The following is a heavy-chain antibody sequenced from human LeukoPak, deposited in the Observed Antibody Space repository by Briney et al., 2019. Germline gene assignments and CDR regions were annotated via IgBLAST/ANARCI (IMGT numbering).Heavy chain of an antibody. J-gene: IGHJ4*02. CDR1: GCSFTNYW. Sequence: GESLKISCKGFGCSFTNYWIGWVRRMPEKGVEWMGIIYPGDFDTRYSPSFQGQVTISADKSLSTAYLQWSSLKASDTAIYYCAGLVCSSTSCYSGFDFWGQGTLVTVSS. CDR3: AGLVCSSTSCYSGFDF. V-gene: IGHV5-51*01. D-gene: IGHD2-2*01. CDR2: IYPGDFDT.